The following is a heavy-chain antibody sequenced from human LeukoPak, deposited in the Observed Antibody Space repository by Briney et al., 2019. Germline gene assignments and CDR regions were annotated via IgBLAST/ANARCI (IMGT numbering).Heavy chain of an antibody. CDR2: IYYSGST. CDR1: GGSINSYY. V-gene: IGHV4-59*01. D-gene: IGHD2-2*01. J-gene: IGHJ3*02. Sequence: GSLRLSCTVSGGSINSYYWSWIRQPPGKGLEWIGYIYYSGSTNYNPSLKSRVTISVDTSKNQFSLKLSSVSAADTAVYYCARTAPDIVVLPAARGSFDIWGQGTMVTVSS. CDR3: ARTAPDIVVLPAARGSFDI.